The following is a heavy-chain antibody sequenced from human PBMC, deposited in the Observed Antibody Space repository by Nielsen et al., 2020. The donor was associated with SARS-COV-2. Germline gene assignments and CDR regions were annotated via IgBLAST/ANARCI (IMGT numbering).Heavy chain of an antibody. D-gene: IGHD6-6*01. Sequence: SETLSLTCTVSGGSISSGAYYWSWIRQHPGKGLEWIGYIFNSGSTYYNPSLKSRVTISVDTSKNQFSLKLSSVTAADTAVYYCASFTIAGRHFDYWGQGALVTVSS. J-gene: IGHJ4*02. CDR1: GGSISSGAYY. CDR2: IFNSGST. V-gene: IGHV4-31*03. CDR3: ASFTIAGRHFDY.